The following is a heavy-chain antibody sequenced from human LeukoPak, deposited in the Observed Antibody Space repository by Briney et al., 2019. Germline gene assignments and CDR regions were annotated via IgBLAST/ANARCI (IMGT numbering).Heavy chain of an antibody. CDR1: GFTFSSYA. V-gene: IGHV3-23*01. J-gene: IGHJ2*01. Sequence: PGGSLRLSCVASGFTFSSYALNWVRQGPGKGLEWVSGISGGSDTTYYADSVKGRFTISRDTSKNILFLQMNTLRAEDTAIYYCAKDRTVGASYWYFDLWGRGTLVTVSS. D-gene: IGHD1-26*01. CDR3: AKDRTVGASYWYFDL. CDR2: ISGGSDTT.